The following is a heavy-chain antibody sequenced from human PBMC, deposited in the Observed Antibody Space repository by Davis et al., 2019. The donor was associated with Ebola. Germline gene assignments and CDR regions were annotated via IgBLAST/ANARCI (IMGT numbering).Heavy chain of an antibody. V-gene: IGHV5-51*01. D-gene: IGHD4-17*01. CDR1: GYSFTSYW. Sequence: QVSCKGSGYSFTSYWIGWVRQMPGKGLEWMGIIYPGDSDTRYSPSFQGQVTISADKSISTAYLQWSSLKASDTAMYYCARIDGDYSPLGGRYGMDVWGQGTTVTVSS. J-gene: IGHJ6*02. CDR3: ARIDGDYSPLGGRYGMDV. CDR2: IYPGDSDT.